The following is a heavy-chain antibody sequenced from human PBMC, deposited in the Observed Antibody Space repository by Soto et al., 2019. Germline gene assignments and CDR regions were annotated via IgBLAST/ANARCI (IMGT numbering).Heavy chain of an antibody. CDR1: GGSFSGYY. D-gene: IGHD2-21*02. J-gene: IGHJ6*02. Sequence: SETRSLTCAVYGGSFSGYYWTWIRQPPGKGLEWIGEINHSGTINFNPSLKSRLTISLDTSKKHFSLKLSSVTDADTAAYYCARADRTLVTSYSLDVWGQGTTVTVSS. CDR2: INHSGTI. CDR3: ARADRTLVTSYSLDV. V-gene: IGHV4-34*01.